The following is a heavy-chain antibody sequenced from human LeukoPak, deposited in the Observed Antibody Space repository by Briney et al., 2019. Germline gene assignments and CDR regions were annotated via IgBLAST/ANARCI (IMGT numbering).Heavy chain of an antibody. J-gene: IGHJ5*02. D-gene: IGHD3-10*01. Sequence: GGSLRLSCAASGFTFSSYSMSWVRQAPEKGLEWVSTVRSDGGDTKYADSVKGRFTISRDNSKKTLYLEMNSLRAEDTAVYYCARGGITTWLDPWGQGTLVTVSS. CDR3: ARGGITTWLDP. CDR1: GFTFSSYS. CDR2: VRSDGGDT. V-gene: IGHV3-23*01.